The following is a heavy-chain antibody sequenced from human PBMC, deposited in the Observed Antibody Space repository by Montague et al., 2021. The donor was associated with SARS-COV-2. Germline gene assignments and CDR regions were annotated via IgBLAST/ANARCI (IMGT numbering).Heavy chain of an antibody. D-gene: IGHD3-10*01. CDR3: AKDSYYYGLGYGMDV. Sequence: SHSPSCAASGFTFSNSAMNWVRQAPGKGLEWVSGSSGSDGGTHYADSVKGRFTISRDNSKNVLYLQMNSLRAEDTALYYCAKDSYYYGLGYGMDVWGQGTTVTVSS. J-gene: IGHJ6*02. CDR1: GFTFSNSA. V-gene: IGHV3-23*01. CDR2: SSGSDGGT.